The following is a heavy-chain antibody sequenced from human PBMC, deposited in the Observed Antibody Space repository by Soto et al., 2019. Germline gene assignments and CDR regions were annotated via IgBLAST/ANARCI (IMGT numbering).Heavy chain of an antibody. V-gene: IGHV3-30*18. D-gene: IGHD6-13*01. CDR3: AKDLAAAGHRYYYYNGMDV. CDR1: GFTFSSYG. Sequence: QVQLVESGGGVVQPGRSLRLSCAASGFTFSSYGMHCVRQAPGKGLEWVAVISYDGSNKYYADSVKGRFTIARDNTKNTLYLQINSLRAEDTAVYYCAKDLAAAGHRYYYYNGMDVWGQGTTVTASS. J-gene: IGHJ6*02. CDR2: ISYDGSNK.